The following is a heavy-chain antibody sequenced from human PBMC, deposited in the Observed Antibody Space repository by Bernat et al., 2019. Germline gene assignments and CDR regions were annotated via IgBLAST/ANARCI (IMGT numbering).Heavy chain of an antibody. CDR3: AKDLAGTFDY. V-gene: IGHV3-30*18. Sequence: VQLVESGGGVVQPGRSLRLSCAASGFTFSSYGMHWVRQAPGKGLEWVAVISYDGSNKYYADSVKGRFTISRDNSKNTLYLQMNSLRAEDTAVYYCAKDLAGTFDYWGQGTLVTVSS. J-gene: IGHJ4*02. CDR1: GFTFSSYG. D-gene: IGHD6-13*01. CDR2: ISYDGSNK.